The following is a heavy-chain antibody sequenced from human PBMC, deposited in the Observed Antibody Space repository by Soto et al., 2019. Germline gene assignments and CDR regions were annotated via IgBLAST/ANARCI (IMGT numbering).Heavy chain of an antibody. V-gene: IGHV3-7*01. CDR3: MTDFQAF. Sequence: GGSLRLCCAACGFTVCSYAMGWVRQAPGKGLEWVARIKEDGSEKQYVDSVKGRFTISRDNAENSLYLQMNYVRAEDTAVYYCMTDFQAFWGQGTLVTVSS. J-gene: IGHJ4*02. CDR1: GFTVCSYA. CDR2: IKEDGSEK.